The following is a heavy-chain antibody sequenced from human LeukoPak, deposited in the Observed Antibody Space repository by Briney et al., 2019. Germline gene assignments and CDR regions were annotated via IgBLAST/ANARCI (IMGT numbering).Heavy chain of an antibody. V-gene: IGHV3-7*01. D-gene: IGHD1-26*01. CDR1: GFAFIRSW. CDR3: ARDGGYSAFDY. J-gene: IGHJ4*02. CDR2: IKEDGGRE. Sequence: GSLRLSCAASGFAFIRSWMTWIRQAPGKGLEFVANIKEDGGRENFASSVKGRFTISRDNAKDSLYLQMNNLRVEDTAVYYCARDGGYSAFDYWGQGALVTVSS.